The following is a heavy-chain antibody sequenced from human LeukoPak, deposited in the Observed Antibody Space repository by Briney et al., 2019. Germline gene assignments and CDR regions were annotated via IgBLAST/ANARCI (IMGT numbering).Heavy chain of an antibody. D-gene: IGHD3-22*01. CDR2: ISYDGSKK. J-gene: IGHJ3*02. V-gene: IGHV3-30*03. CDR3: ASAYYYDSSGPRNAFDI. CDR1: GFTFSRYG. Sequence: QTGGSLRLSCAVSGFTFSRYGIHWVRQAPGKGLEWVAVISYDGSKKYYAGSVKGRFTISRDNSKNTLYLQMNSLRAEDTAVYYCASAYYYDSSGPRNAFDIWGQGTMVTVSS.